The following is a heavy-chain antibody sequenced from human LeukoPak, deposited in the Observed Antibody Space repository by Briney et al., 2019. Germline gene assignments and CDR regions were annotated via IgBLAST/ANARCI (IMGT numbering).Heavy chain of an antibody. Sequence: SETLSLTCTVSGGSISRYYGSWIRQPPGKGLEWIGYFYYSGSTNYNPSLKSRVTISVDTSKHQFSLKLSSVTAADTAVYYCARVHSSSWYPDYWGQGTLVTVSS. CDR3: ARVHSSSWYPDY. CDR2: FYYSGST. J-gene: IGHJ4*02. CDR1: GGSISRYY. V-gene: IGHV4-59*01. D-gene: IGHD6-13*01.